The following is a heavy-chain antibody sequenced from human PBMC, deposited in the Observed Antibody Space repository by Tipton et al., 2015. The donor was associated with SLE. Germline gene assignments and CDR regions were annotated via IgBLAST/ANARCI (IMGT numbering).Heavy chain of an antibody. Sequence: SLRLSCAASGFTVSSNYMSWVRQAPGKGLEWVSVIYSGGSTYYADSVKGRFTISSDNSKNTLYLQMNSLRAEDTAVYYCARSPHSSGWWGDYFDYWGQGTLVTVSS. CDR2: IYSGGST. D-gene: IGHD6-19*01. CDR1: GFTVSSNY. V-gene: IGHV3-66*01. J-gene: IGHJ4*02. CDR3: ARSPHSSGWWGDYFDY.